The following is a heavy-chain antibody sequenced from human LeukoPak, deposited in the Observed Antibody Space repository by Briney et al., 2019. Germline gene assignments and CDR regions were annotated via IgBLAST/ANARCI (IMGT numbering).Heavy chain of an antibody. V-gene: IGHV4-59*08. J-gene: IGHJ4*02. D-gene: IGHD2-2*01. CDR3: ARLGIGVVPSAMLGDYYFDY. CDR2: IYYSGST. CDR1: GCSFSSYY. Sequence: PSETLSLTCTVSGCSFSSYYWSWIRQPPGKGLEWIGYIYYSGSTKYNPSLKSRVTISVDTSKNQFSLKLTSVTAADTAVYYCARLGIGVVPSAMLGDYYFDYWGQGTLVTVSS.